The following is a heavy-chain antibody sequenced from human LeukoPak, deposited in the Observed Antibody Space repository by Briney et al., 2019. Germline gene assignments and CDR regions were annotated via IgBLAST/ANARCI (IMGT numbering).Heavy chain of an antibody. CDR1: GGSFSGYY. D-gene: IGHD5-24*01. J-gene: IGHJ4*02. CDR3: ARVSREMATIYY. CDR2: IYYSGST. V-gene: IGHV4-59*08. Sequence: SETLSLTCAAYGGSFSGYYWSWIRQPPGKGLEWIGYIYYSGSTNYNPSLKSRVTISVDTSKNQFSLKLSSVTAADTAVYYCARVSREMATIYYWGQGTLVTVSS.